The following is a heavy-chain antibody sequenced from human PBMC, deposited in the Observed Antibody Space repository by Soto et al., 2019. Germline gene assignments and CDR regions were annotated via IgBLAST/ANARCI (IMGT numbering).Heavy chain of an antibody. D-gene: IGHD1-1*01. Sequence: EEQLVESGGGLVKPGGSLRLSCAAAEFNFSSYSMNWVRQAPNKGLEWVSSISATRKFIYYADSVKGRFTVSRDNSKNSLYLQMDSLRVEDSSLYYCVRDFLKWNSWFDPWGQGTLVTVSS. CDR1: EFNFSSYS. CDR2: ISATRKFI. CDR3: VRDFLKWNSWFDP. J-gene: IGHJ5*02. V-gene: IGHV3-21*01.